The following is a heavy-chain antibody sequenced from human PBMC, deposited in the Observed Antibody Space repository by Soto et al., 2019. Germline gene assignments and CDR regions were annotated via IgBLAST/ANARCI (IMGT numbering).Heavy chain of an antibody. CDR2: INHSGST. D-gene: IGHD3-10*01. J-gene: IGHJ2*01. Sequence: QVHLQQWGAGLLKPSETLSLTCAVYGGSFSGYYWSWIRQPPGKGLEWIGEINHSGSTNYNPSIKSRVSISVGTSNNQCSLKLSSVTAADTAVYYCARGRGDGYNQHWYFDLWGRGTLVTVSS. V-gene: IGHV4-34*01. CDR3: ARGRGDGYNQHWYFDL. CDR1: GGSFSGYY.